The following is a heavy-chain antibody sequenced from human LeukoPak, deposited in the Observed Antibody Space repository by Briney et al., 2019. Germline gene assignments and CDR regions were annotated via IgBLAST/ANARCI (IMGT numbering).Heavy chain of an antibody. Sequence: ASVKVSCKASGYTFTSYGISWVRQAPGKGLEWVANIKQDGSEKYYVDSVKGRFTISRDNAKNSLYLQMNSLRAEDTAVYYCARGQEATYYYYYYMDVWGKGTTVTVSS. CDR1: GYTFTSYG. CDR3: ARGQEATYYYYYYMDV. J-gene: IGHJ6*03. D-gene: IGHD5-12*01. CDR2: IKQDGSEK. V-gene: IGHV3-7*01.